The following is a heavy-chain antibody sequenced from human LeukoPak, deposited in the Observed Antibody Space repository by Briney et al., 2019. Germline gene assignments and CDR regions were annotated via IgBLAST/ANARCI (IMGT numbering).Heavy chain of an antibody. V-gene: IGHV4-59*01. J-gene: IGHJ4*02. D-gene: IGHD3-22*01. CDR3: ARGTYYYDSSGYSFDY. CDR2: IYYSGST. CDR1: GGSISSYY. Sequence: SETLSLTCTVSGGSISSYYWSWIRQPPGKGLEWIGYIYYSGSTNYNPSLKSRVTISVDTSKNQFSLKLSSVTAADTAVYYCARGTYYYDSSGYSFDYWGQGTLVTVSS.